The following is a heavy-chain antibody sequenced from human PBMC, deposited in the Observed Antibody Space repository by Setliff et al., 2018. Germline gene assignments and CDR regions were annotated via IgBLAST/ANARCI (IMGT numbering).Heavy chain of an antibody. J-gene: IGHJ5*02. CDR3: EGAPSSTVINWFDP. V-gene: IGHV1-24*01. Sequence: GASVKVSCQVSGYRLIEVSMPWVRQAPGKGLEWMGGFDPEDEETIYAQKFQGRVTMTEDTSTDTAYMELSSLRSEDTAVYYCEGAPSSTVINWFDPWGQGTQVTVSS. CDR1: GYRLIEVS. CDR2: FDPEDEET. D-gene: IGHD3-22*01.